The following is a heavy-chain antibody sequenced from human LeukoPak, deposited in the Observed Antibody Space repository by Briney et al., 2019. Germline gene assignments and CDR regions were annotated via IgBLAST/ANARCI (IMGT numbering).Heavy chain of an antibody. Sequence: GGSLRLSCAASGFTFDDYAMHWVRPAPGEGLEWVSGISWNSGSIGYADSVKGRFTISRDNAKNSLYLQMNSLRAEDTALYYCAKDWSPTTVGWFDPWGQGTLVTVSS. CDR1: GFTFDDYA. CDR2: ISWNSGSI. J-gene: IGHJ5*02. D-gene: IGHD4-11*01. CDR3: AKDWSPTTVGWFDP. V-gene: IGHV3-9*01.